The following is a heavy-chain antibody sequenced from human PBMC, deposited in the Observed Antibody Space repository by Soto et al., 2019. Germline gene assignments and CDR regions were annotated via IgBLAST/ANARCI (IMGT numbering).Heavy chain of an antibody. V-gene: IGHV3-11*05. CDR3: ARLRLTGYFDY. Sequence: QVQLVESGGGLVKPGGSLRLSCVASGFTFSDHYMTWMRQAPGKGLEWLSYVSTSSSYTNYADSVKGRFTISRDNVMNSLYLQMTSLRAEDTAVYYCARLRLTGYFDYWGQGTLVTVSS. J-gene: IGHJ4*02. CDR2: VSTSSSYT. CDR1: GFTFSDHY.